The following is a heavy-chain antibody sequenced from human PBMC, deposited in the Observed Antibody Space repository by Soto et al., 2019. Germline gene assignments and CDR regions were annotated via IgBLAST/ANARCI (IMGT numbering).Heavy chain of an antibody. V-gene: IGHV3-53*01. CDR3: ARGGSPYYDFWSGPHGMDV. CDR1: GFTVSSNY. Sequence: GGSLRLSCAASGFTVSSNYMSWVRQAPGKGLEWVSVIYSGGSTYYADSVKGRFTISRDNSKNTLYLQMNSLRAEDTAVYYCARGGSPYYDFWSGPHGMDVWGQGTTVTSP. CDR2: IYSGGST. D-gene: IGHD3-3*01. J-gene: IGHJ6*02.